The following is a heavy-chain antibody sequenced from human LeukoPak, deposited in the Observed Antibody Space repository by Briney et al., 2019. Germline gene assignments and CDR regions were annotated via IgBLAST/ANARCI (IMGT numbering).Heavy chain of an antibody. V-gene: IGHV4-30-4*01. CDR1: GGSISSGDYY. Sequence: SETLSLTCTVSGGSISSGDYYWSWIRQPPGKGLEWIGYIYYSGSTYYNPSLKSRVTISVDTSKNQFSLKLSSVTGADTAVYYCATLELFQTTRGNWFDPWGQGTLVTVSS. D-gene: IGHD3-10*01. CDR2: IYYSGST. J-gene: IGHJ5*02. CDR3: ATLELFQTTRGNWFDP.